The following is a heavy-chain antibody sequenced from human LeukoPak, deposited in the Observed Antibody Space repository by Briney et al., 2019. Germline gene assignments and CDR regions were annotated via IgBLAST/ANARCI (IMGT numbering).Heavy chain of an antibody. CDR3: AREQPPGVYFDY. CDR2: IYTGDST. Sequence: PGGSLRLSCAASGFTVSSNYMNWVRQAPGKGLEWISIIYTGDSTYYADSVKGRFTISRDNSKNTVYLRMSSLRAEDTAVYYCAREQPPGVYFDYWGQGTLVTVSS. D-gene: IGHD3-10*01. CDR1: GFTVSSNY. J-gene: IGHJ4*02. V-gene: IGHV3-53*01.